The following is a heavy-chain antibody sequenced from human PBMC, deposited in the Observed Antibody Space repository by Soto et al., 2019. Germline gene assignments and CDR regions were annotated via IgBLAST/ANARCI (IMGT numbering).Heavy chain of an antibody. CDR3: AKIYGDDAFAI. CDR1: GFTFSSYG. CDR2: ISYDGNNK. J-gene: IGHJ3*02. Sequence: QVQLVESGGGVVQPGRSLRLSCAASGFTFSSYGMHWVRQAPGKGLEWVAVISYDGNNKFYADSVRGRFTISRDNSKNTLYLQMNSLRAEDTAVYYCAKIYGDDAFAIWGQGTMVTVSS. D-gene: IGHD3-10*01. V-gene: IGHV3-30*18.